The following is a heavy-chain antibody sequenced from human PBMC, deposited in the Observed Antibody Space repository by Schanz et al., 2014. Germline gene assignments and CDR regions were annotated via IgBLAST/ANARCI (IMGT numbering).Heavy chain of an antibody. CDR2: IWYDGNNK. CDR1: GFTFSSYG. D-gene: IGHD6-19*01. V-gene: IGHV3-33*01. Sequence: QVQLVESGGGVVQPGRSLRLSCAASGFTFSSYGMHWVRQAPGKGLEWVAVIWYDGNNKFYADSVKGRFIISRDNSKNTLDLQMNSLRDEDTALYYCARGEGSLYSSGWYWFDPWGQGTLVTVSS. J-gene: IGHJ5*02. CDR3: ARGEGSLYSSGWYWFDP.